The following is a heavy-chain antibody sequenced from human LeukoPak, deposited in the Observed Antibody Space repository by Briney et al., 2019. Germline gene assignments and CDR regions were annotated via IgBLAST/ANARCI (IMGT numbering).Heavy chain of an antibody. CDR2: INPNSGGT. CDR1: GYTFTGYY. J-gene: IGHJ6*02. CDR3: VTARRNSYYYYGMDV. V-gene: IGHV1-2*02. Sequence: GASVKVSCKDSGYTFTGYYMHWVRQAPGQGLEWMGWINPNSGGTNYAQKFQGRVTMTRDTSISTAYMELSRLRSDDTAVYYCVTARRNSYYYYGMDVWGQGTTVTVSS.